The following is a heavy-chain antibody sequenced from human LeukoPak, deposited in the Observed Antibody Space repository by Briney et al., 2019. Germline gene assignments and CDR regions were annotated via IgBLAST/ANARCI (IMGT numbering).Heavy chain of an antibody. V-gene: IGHV4-34*01. CDR3: ARRKRRSGSYYNPAFDY. CDR2: INHSGST. Sequence: PSETLSLTCAVYGGSFSGYYWSWIRQPPGKGLEWIGEINHSGSTNYNPSLKSRVTISVDTSKNQFSLKLSSVTAADTAVYYCARRKRRSGSYYNPAFDYWGQGTLVTVSS. J-gene: IGHJ4*02. D-gene: IGHD3-10*01. CDR1: GGSFSGYY.